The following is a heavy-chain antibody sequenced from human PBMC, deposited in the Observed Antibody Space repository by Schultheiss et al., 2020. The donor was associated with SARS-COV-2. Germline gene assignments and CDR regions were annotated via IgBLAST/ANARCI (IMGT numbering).Heavy chain of an antibody. V-gene: IGHV4-61*01. CDR2: IYYSGST. CDR1: GFSLSNARMG. Sequence: SGPTLVKPTETLTLTCTVSGFSLSNARMGVSWIRQPPGKALEWIGYIYYSGSTNYNPSLKSRVTISVDTSKNQFSLKLSSVTAADTAVYYCARDGTDYDSSGHRTDAFDIWGQGTMVTVSS. J-gene: IGHJ3*02. CDR3: ARDGTDYDSSGHRTDAFDI. D-gene: IGHD3-22*01.